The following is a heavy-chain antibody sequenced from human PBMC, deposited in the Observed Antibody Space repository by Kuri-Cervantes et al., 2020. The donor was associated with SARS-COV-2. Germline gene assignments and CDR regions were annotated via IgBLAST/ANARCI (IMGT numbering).Heavy chain of an antibody. J-gene: IGHJ4*02. D-gene: IGHD2-15*01. CDR2: IWYDGSNK. CDR3: AGDCSGGSCHFDY. CDR1: GFTFSSYG. Sequence: GGSLRLSCAASGFTFSSYGMHWVRQAPGKGLEWVAVIWYDGSNKYYADSVKGRFTISRDNSKNTLYLQMNSLRAEDTAVYYCAGDCSGGSCHFDYWGQGTLVTVSS. V-gene: IGHV3-33*01.